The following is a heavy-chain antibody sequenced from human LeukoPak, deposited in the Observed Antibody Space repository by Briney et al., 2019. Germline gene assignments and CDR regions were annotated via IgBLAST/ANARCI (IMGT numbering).Heavy chain of an antibody. CDR2: INPNSGGT. D-gene: IGHD3-10*01. Sequence: ASVKVSCKASGYTFTGYYMHWVRQAPGQGLEWMGWINPNSGGTNYAQKFRGRVTMTRDTSISTAYMELSRLRSDDTAVYYCARGPDENELFDYWGQGTLVTVSS. J-gene: IGHJ4*02. V-gene: IGHV1-2*02. CDR3: ARGPDENELFDY. CDR1: GYTFTGYY.